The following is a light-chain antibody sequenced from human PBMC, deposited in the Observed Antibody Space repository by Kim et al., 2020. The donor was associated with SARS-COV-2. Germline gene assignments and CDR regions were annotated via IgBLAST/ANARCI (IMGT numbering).Light chain of an antibody. CDR2: TST. V-gene: IGLV1-40*01. J-gene: IGLJ3*02. CDR1: TSNDGARDD. CDR3: QSYDSILRCLV. Sequence: TTSSAGSTSNDGARDDLQWHHRPPGTAPKLLTRTSTRRPSGVPDRFSGSNCGSSASLAITGLQADDADDYCCQSYDSILRCLVFGGGTQLTVL.